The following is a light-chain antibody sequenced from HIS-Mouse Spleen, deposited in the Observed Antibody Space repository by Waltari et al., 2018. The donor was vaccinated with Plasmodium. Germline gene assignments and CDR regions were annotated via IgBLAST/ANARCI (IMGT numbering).Light chain of an antibody. CDR2: EGS. Sequence: QSALTQPASVSGSPGQSITISCTGTSSDVGRYNLVSWYQQHPGKAPKLMIYEGSKRPSGVSNRFSGSKSGNTASLTISGLQAEDEADYYCYSYAGSSTFVFGGGTKLTVL. V-gene: IGLV2-23*03. CDR1: SSDVGRYNL. J-gene: IGLJ3*02. CDR3: YSYAGSSTFV.